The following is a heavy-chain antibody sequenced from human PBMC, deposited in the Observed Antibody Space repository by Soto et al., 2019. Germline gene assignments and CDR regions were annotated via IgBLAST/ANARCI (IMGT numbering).Heavy chain of an antibody. Sequence: SETLSLTSTVSGTSISSYYWSWIRQPPGKGLEWIANIHYSGTTNYNPSLASRVTLSVDTSKNQFSLKMTSVTAADRAMYFCARYNSYAIDYWGRGTLVTVSS. CDR2: IHYSGTT. J-gene: IGHJ4*02. CDR3: ARYNSYAIDY. V-gene: IGHV4-59*01. D-gene: IGHD2-8*01. CDR1: GTSISSYY.